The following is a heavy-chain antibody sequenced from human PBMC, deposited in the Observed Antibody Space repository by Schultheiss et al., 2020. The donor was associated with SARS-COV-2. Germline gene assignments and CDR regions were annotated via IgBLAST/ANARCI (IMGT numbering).Heavy chain of an antibody. CDR2: INPSGGST. CDR3: ARDGGLYYYYYGMDV. V-gene: IGHV1-46*01. Sequence: ASVKVSCKASGYTFTSYGISWVRQAPGQGLEWMGIINPSGGSTSYAQKFQGRVTMTRDTSISTAYMELSRLRSDDTAVYYCARDGGLYYYYYGMDVWGQGTTVTVSS. CDR1: GYTFTSYG. J-gene: IGHJ6*02.